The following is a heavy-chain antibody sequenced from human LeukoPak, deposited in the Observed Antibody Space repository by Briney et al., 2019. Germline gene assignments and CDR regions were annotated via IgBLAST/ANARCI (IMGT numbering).Heavy chain of an antibody. Sequence: KPSETLSLTCAVYGGSFRGYYWSWIRQPPGKGLEWIGEINHRGSTNYNPSLKSRVTISVDTSKNQFSLKLSSVTAADTAVYYCARVSVRQKISSQQPGDFDYWGQGTLVTVSS. D-gene: IGHD6-13*01. CDR3: ARVSVRQKISSQQPGDFDY. J-gene: IGHJ4*02. CDR1: GGSFRGYY. V-gene: IGHV4-34*01. CDR2: INHRGST.